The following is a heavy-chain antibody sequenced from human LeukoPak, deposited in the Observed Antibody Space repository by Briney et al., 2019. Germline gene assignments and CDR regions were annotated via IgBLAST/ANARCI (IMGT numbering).Heavy chain of an antibody. CDR2: IYYSGRT. CDR1: GDSISSSSSY. CDR3: ARILYSSNIDY. J-gene: IGHJ4*02. Sequence: SETLSLTCTVSGDSISSSSSYWGWIRQPPGKGLEWIGSIYYSGRTYYNPSLTSRVTLSVDTSRNQSSLKLNSVTAADTAVYYCARILYSSNIDYWGQGTLVTVSS. V-gene: IGHV4-39*07. D-gene: IGHD6-19*01.